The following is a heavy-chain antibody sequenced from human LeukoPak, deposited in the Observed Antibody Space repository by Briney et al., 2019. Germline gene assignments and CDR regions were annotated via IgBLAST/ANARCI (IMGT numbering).Heavy chain of an antibody. V-gene: IGHV4-4*02. Sequence: SGTLSLTCAVSGGSISSSNWWSWVRQPPGKGLEWIGEIYHSGSTNYNPSLKSRVTISVDTSKNQFSLKLSSVTAADTAVYYCARLLQRRWNSGSYYGPDYWGQGTLVTVSS. CDR1: GGSISSSNW. CDR3: ARLLQRRWNSGSYYGPDY. J-gene: IGHJ4*02. CDR2: IYHSGST. D-gene: IGHD1-26*01.